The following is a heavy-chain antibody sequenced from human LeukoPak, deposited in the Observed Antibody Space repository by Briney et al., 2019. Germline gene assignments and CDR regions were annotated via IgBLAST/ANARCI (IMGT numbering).Heavy chain of an antibody. D-gene: IGHD3-10*01. Sequence: SGTLSLTCAVSGGSISSSNWWSWVRQPPGKGLEWIGEIYHSGSTNYNPSLKSRVTISVDKSKNQFSLKLSSVTAAVTAVYYCARVGAMVRGVIFWEFDYWGQGTLVTVSS. CDR3: ARVGAMVRGVIFWEFDY. CDR1: GGSISSSNW. CDR2: IYHSGST. V-gene: IGHV4-4*02. J-gene: IGHJ4*02.